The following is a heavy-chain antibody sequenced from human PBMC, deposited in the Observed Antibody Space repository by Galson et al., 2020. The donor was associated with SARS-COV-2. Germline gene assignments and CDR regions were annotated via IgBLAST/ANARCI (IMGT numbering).Heavy chain of an antibody. D-gene: IGHD3-22*01. V-gene: IGHV3-74*01. CDR3: ATHEFYYGSSGYEESDYGIDV. Sequence: GGSLRLSCAASGFPFSNHWMHWVRQAPGKELVWVSRINGDGRSRTYADSVKGRFTISRYSAKNTVSLQMNSLRAEDTAVYYCATHEFYYGSSGYEESDYGIDVWGQGATVTVSS. CDR2: INGDGRSR. J-gene: IGHJ6*02. CDR1: GFPFSNHW.